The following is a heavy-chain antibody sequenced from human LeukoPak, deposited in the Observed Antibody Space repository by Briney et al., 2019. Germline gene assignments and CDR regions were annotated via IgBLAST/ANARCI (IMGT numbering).Heavy chain of an antibody. CDR1: GFTFSTYA. CDR3: AKVRMGGGYLDY. Sequence: PGGSLRLSCAVSGFTFSTYAMNWVRQAPGKGPEWVSAISDSGGHTYYADSVEGRFTISRDNSKNTLYLQMNSLGAEDTAVYFCAKVRMGGGYLDYWGQGTLVTVSS. V-gene: IGHV3-23*01. J-gene: IGHJ4*02. D-gene: IGHD2-15*01. CDR2: ISDSGGHT.